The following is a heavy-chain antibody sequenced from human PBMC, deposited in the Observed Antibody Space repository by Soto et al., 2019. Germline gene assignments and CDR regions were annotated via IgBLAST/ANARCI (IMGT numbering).Heavy chain of an antibody. CDR3: ARVGGLAARTFQY. Sequence: SETLSLTCTFSGGSISDFYWSCIRQPPGKGLEWIGYIYYSGSTNYNPSLKSRVTISVDTSKNQFSLNLRSMSPADTAVYYCARVGGLAARTFQYLGPATPVTVS. D-gene: IGHD6-6*01. CDR1: GGSISDFY. J-gene: IGHJ4*02. V-gene: IGHV4-59*01. CDR2: IYYSGST.